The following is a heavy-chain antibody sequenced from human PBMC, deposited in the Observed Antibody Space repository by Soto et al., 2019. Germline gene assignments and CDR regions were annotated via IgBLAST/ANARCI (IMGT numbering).Heavy chain of an antibody. Sequence: QVQLVQSGAEVKKPGASVKVSCKASGYTFTGYYMHWVRQAPGQGLEWMGWINPNSGGTNYAQKFQGRVTMTRDTSISTPYMELSRLRSDDTAVYYCARAQSYYGSGSYYYYGMDVWGQGTTVTVSS. V-gene: IGHV1-2*02. CDR1: GYTFTGYY. J-gene: IGHJ6*02. D-gene: IGHD3-10*01. CDR2: INPNSGGT. CDR3: ARAQSYYGSGSYYYYGMDV.